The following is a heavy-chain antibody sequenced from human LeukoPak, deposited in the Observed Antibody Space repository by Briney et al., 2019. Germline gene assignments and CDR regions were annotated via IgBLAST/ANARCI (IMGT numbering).Heavy chain of an antibody. V-gene: IGHV4-59*13. CDR3: ARGFYDSSGYSNCFDP. CDR1: GDSISSSY. D-gene: IGHD3-22*01. CDR2: FFYTGTT. Sequence: SETLSLTCTVSGDSISSSYWSWIRQPPGKPLGWFGFFFYTGTTTYNPSLKSRVTMSIDTSKNQFSLNLNSVTAADTAVYYCARGFYDSSGYSNCFDPWGQGTLVTVSS. J-gene: IGHJ5*02.